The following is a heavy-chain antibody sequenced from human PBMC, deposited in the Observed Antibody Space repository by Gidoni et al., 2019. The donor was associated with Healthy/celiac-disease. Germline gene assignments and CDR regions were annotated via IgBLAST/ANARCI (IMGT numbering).Heavy chain of an antibody. J-gene: IGHJ6*02. CDR1: GFTFSSYS. Sequence: EVQLVESGGGLVKPGGSLRLSCAASGFTFSSYSMNWVRQAPGKGLEWVSSISSSSSYIYYADSVKGRFTISRDNAKNSLYLQMNSLRAEDTAVYYCARDPDFVSSSSYYYYYGMDVWGQGTTVTVSS. D-gene: IGHD6-6*01. CDR3: ARDPDFVSSSSYYYYYGMDV. CDR2: ISSSSSYI. V-gene: IGHV3-21*01.